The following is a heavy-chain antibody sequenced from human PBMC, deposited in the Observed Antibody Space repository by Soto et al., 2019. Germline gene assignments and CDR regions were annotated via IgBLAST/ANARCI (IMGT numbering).Heavy chain of an antibody. CDR1: GGSFSGYY. CDR2: IYYSGST. V-gene: IGHV4-34*01. D-gene: IGHD3-3*01. Sequence: SETLSLTCAVYGGSFSGYYWSWIRQPPGKGLEWIGYIYYSGSTYYNPSLKSRVTISVDTSKNQFSLKLSSVTAADTAVYYCARHPTFDLRFLEWLSYPPDYWGQGTLVTVSS. CDR3: ARHPTFDLRFLEWLSYPPDY. J-gene: IGHJ4*02.